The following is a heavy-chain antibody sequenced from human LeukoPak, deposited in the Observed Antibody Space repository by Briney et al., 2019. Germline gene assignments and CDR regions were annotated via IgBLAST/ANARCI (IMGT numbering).Heavy chain of an antibody. D-gene: IGHD2-2*01. V-gene: IGHV3-30*19. CDR2: ISYDGSNI. J-gene: IGHJ6*02. CDR3: ARAPGYCSSTSCYGRYYGMDV. Sequence: GGSLRLSCAASGFTFSSYGMHWVRQAPGKGLEWVAVISYDGSNIFYADSVKGRFTISRDNSKNTLYLQMNSLRVEDTAVYYCARAPGYCSSTSCYGRYYGMDVWGQGTTVTVSS. CDR1: GFTFSSYG.